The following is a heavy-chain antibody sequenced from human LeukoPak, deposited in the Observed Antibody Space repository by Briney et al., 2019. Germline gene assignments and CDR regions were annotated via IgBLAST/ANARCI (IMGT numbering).Heavy chain of an antibody. CDR3: ARGAPPRIVGATNWFDP. D-gene: IGHD1-26*01. V-gene: IGHV1-69*13. CDR1: GGTFSSYA. Sequence: SVKVSCKASGGTFSSYAISWVRQAPGQGLEWMGGIIPIFGTANYAQKFQGRVTITADESTSTAYMELSSLRSEDSAVYYCARGAPPRIVGATNWFDPWGQGTLVTVSS. J-gene: IGHJ5*02. CDR2: IIPIFGTA.